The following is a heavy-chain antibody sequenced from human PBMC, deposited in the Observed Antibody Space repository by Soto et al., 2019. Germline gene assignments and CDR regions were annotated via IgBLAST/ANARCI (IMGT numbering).Heavy chain of an antibody. CDR1: GYTFTGYY. Sequence: QVQLVQSGAEVKKPGASVKVSCKASGYTFTGYYMHWVRQAPGQGLEWMGIINPSGGSTSYAQKFQGRVTMTRDTSTSTVYMELSSLRSEDTAVYYCARVSSNSRASYGMDVWGQGTTVTVSS. J-gene: IGHJ6*02. V-gene: IGHV1-46*01. CDR2: INPSGGST. D-gene: IGHD5-18*01. CDR3: ARVSSNSRASYGMDV.